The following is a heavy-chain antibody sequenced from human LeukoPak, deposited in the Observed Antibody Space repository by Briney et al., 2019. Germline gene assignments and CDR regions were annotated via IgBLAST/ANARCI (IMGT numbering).Heavy chain of an antibody. CDR1: GYTFTGYY. CDR3: ARDHCSSTSCGWFGP. D-gene: IGHD2-2*01. J-gene: IGHJ5*02. Sequence: ASVKVSCKASGYTFTGYYMHWVRQAPGQGLEWMGWINPNSGGTNYAQKFQGRVTMTRDTSISTAYMELSRLRSDDTAVYYCARDHCSSTSCGWFGPWGQGTLVTVSS. CDR2: INPNSGGT. V-gene: IGHV1-2*02.